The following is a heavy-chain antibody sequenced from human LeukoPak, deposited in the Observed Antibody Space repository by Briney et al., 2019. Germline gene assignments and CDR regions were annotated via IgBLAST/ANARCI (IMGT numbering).Heavy chain of an antibody. J-gene: IGHJ4*02. Sequence: GGSLRLSCAASGFTFSSYWMTWVRQAPGKGLKWVSTITTGDGNTYYADSVKGRFTVSRDDSKNTLYLQMNSLRAEDTAVYYCAKDGGLWVSAHWGDSWGRGTLVTVSS. CDR2: ITTGDGNT. CDR3: AKDGGLWVSAHWGDS. D-gene: IGHD7-27*01. V-gene: IGHV3-23*01. CDR1: GFTFSSYW.